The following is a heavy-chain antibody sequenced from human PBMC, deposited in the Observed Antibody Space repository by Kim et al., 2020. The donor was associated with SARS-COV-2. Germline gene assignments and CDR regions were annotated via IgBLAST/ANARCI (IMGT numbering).Heavy chain of an antibody. CDR3: ARLSADCSATSCYGMDV. V-gene: IGHV4-34*01. Sequence: RKGRVTISVDTSKNQFSLKLSSVTAADTAVYYCARLSADCSATSCYGMDVWGLGTTVTVSS. J-gene: IGHJ6*02. D-gene: IGHD2-2*01.